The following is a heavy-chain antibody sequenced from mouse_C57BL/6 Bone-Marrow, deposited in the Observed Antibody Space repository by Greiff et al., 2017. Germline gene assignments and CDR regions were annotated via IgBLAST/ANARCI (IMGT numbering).Heavy chain of an antibody. CDR2: ILPGSGST. J-gene: IGHJ2*01. CDR1: GYKFTGYW. Sequence: QVQLKASGAELMRPGASVKLSCKATGYKFTGYWIEWVKQRPGHGLEWIGEILPGSGSTNYNEKFKGKATFTADTSSNTAYLQLRSLTTEDSGIYYCARCPIYYYGISDSRDYFDYWGQGTTLTVSS. V-gene: IGHV1-9*01. D-gene: IGHD1-1*01. CDR3: ARCPIYYYGISDSRDYFDY.